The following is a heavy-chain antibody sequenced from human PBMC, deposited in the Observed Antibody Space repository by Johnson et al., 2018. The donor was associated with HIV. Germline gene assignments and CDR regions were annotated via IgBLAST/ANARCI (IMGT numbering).Heavy chain of an antibody. J-gene: IGHJ3*02. CDR2: IKQDGSEK. V-gene: IGHV3-7*02. Sequence: MQLVESGGGLVQPGGSLRLSCAASGFTFSSYWMSWVRQAPGKGLEWVANIKQDGSEKYYVDSVKGRFTISRDNAKNSLYLQMNSLRAEDTAVYYCAASVYYYDSSGYFAFDIWGQGTMVTVSS. CDR1: GFTFSSYW. CDR3: AASVYYYDSSGYFAFDI. D-gene: IGHD3-22*01.